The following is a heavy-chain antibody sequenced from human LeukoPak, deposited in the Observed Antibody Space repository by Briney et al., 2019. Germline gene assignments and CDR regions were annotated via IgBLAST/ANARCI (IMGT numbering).Heavy chain of an antibody. V-gene: IGHV1-18*04. D-gene: IGHD2-15*01. CDR3: AAPIDCSGGSCYSGLDY. CDR2: IGAYNGNT. Sequence: GASVKVSCKASGYTFTSYGISWVRQAPGQGLEWMGWIGAYNGNTNYAQKLQGRVTMTTDTSTSTAYMELRSLRSDDTAVYYCAAPIDCSGGSCYSGLDYWGQGTLVTVSS. J-gene: IGHJ4*02. CDR1: GYTFTSYG.